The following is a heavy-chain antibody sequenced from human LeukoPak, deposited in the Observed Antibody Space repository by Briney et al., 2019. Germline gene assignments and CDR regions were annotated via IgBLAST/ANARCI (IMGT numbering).Heavy chain of an antibody. CDR1: GYTFTCYY. CDR3: ARGDGDGPARRAFDI. J-gene: IGHJ3*02. D-gene: IGHD7-27*01. V-gene: IGHV1-2*02. Sequence: AWVKVSFKCSGYTFTCYYIHWVRRPPGQGLEWMGWINPTSGDTNYVEKFKGRVTMTSDTSISTAYMELSSVRGDDTAVYYCARGDGDGPARRAFDIWGQGTMVSVSS. CDR2: INPTSGDT.